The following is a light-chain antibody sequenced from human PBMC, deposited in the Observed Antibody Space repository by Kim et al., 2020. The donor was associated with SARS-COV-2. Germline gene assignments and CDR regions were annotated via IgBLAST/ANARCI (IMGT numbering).Light chain of an antibody. J-gene: IGKJ2*01. CDR2: GAS. CDR3: QQYGSSPYT. CDR1: ESVSSSY. V-gene: IGKV3-20*01. Sequence: EIVLTQSPGTLSLSPGERATLSCRASESVSSSYLAWYQQKPGQAPRLLIYGASSRATGIPHSFSGSGSGTDFTLTISRLEPEDFAVYYCQQYGSSPYTFGQGTKLEI.